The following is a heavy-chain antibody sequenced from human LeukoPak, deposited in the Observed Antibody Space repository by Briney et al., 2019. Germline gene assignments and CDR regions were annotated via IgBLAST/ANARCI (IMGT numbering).Heavy chain of an antibody. J-gene: IGHJ4*02. Sequence: SVKVSCKASGGTFSSYAISWVRQAPGQGLEWMGGIIPIIGTANYAQKFQGRVTITADESTSTAYMELSSLRSEDTAVYYCASLGDYYDSSGYYLDWGQGTLVSVSS. V-gene: IGHV1-69*13. CDR3: ASLGDYYDSSGYYLD. CDR2: IIPIIGTA. CDR1: GGTFSSYA. D-gene: IGHD3-22*01.